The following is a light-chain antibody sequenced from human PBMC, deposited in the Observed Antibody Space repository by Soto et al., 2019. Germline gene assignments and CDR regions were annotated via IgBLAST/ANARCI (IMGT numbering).Light chain of an antibody. CDR3: QQYYSTQLT. Sequence: DIVMTQSPDSLAVSLGERATINCKSSQNILYSSNNKNYLAWYQQKPGQPPKLLIYWASTRESGVTDRFSGSGYGTHFTLAISRLQDEDVAVYYWQQYYSTQLTGGGGTKV. J-gene: IGKJ4*01. CDR1: QNILYSSNNKNY. CDR2: WAS. V-gene: IGKV4-1*01.